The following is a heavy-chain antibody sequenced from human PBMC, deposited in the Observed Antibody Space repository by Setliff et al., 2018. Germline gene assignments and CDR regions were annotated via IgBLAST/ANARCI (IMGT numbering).Heavy chain of an antibody. CDR1: GDSINSRTNY. CDR3: ARVTGFLYMDV. V-gene: IGHV4-61*09. CDR2: IYASWST. Sequence: SETLSLTCTVSGDSINSRTNYWSWIRQPAGKGPEWIGHIYASWSTNYNPSLKSRVTISLDTSKNQFSLQLSSVTAADTAVYYCARVTGFLYMDVWGKGTTVTVSS. D-gene: IGHD3-3*01. J-gene: IGHJ6*03.